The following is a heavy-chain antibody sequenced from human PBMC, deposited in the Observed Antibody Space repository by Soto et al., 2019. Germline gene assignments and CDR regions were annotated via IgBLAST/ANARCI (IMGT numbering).Heavy chain of an antibody. Sequence: ASVKVYSKDSGYTFTSYGISWVRQATGQGLEWMGWISAYNGNTNYAQKLQGRVTMTTDTSTSTAYMELRSLRSDDTAVYYCARGLKYYYDSSGSPFHYWGQGTLVTVSS. CDR3: ARGLKYYYDSSGSPFHY. J-gene: IGHJ4*02. V-gene: IGHV1-18*01. CDR2: ISAYNGNT. CDR1: GYTFTSYG. D-gene: IGHD3-22*01.